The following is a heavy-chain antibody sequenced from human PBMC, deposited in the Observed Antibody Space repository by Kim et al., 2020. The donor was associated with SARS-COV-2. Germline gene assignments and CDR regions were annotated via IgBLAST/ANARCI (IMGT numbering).Heavy chain of an antibody. CDR3: ARDLGGATDPYYYYYGMDV. V-gene: IGHV3-48*03. CDR2: ISSSGSTI. D-gene: IGHD5-12*01. Sequence: GGSLRLSCAASGFTFSSYEMNWVRQAPGKGLEWVSYISSSGSTIYYADSVKGRFTISRDNAKNSLYLQMNSLRAEDTAVYYCARDLGGATDPYYYYYGMDVWGQGTTVTVSS. J-gene: IGHJ6*02. CDR1: GFTFSSYE.